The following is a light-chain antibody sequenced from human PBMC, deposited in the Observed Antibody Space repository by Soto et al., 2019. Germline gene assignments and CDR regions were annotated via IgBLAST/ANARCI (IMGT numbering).Light chain of an antibody. V-gene: IGKV4-1*01. J-gene: IGKJ2*01. Sequence: DIVMTQSPDSLAVSLGERATINCKSSQSVLYSSNNKNHLAWYQQKPGQPPKLLIYWASTREPGVPDRVSGSGSWTDFTLTLSSLQAADVAVYYCQQYYSTPPYTFGQGTKLEIK. CDR3: QQYYSTPPYT. CDR2: WAS. CDR1: QSVLYSSNNKNH.